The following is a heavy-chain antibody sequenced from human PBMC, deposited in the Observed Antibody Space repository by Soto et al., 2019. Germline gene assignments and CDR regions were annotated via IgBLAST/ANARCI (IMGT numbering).Heavy chain of an antibody. CDR2: IFYSGST. CDR1: SGSISDTNYY. D-gene: IGHD3-16*01. CDR3: ARHGGGGTGYLSRPHYFDY. V-gene: IGHV4-39*01. J-gene: IGHJ4*02. Sequence: QLQLQESGPALVKPSETLSLTCTVSSGSISDTNYYWGWIRQSPEKGLEWMGSIFYSGSTYYNPYFMGRVTMSVDTSKSQFSLKLPSVTATDSAVYFCARHGGGGTGYLSRPHYFDYWGQGSLVTVSS.